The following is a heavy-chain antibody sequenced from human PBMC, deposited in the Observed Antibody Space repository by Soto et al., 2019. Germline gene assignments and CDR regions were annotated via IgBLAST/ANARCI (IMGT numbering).Heavy chain of an antibody. Sequence: GGSLRLSCAASGFSFSTYGMHWVRQAPGKGLEWMAVISNDGSNKYYADSVKGRFTISIDNSKDTLFLQMNSLRGEDTAIYYCAKVIRADSTSSNFYYYSGMDVWGQGTTVTLSS. CDR1: GFSFSTYG. V-gene: IGHV3-30*18. D-gene: IGHD6-6*01. CDR2: ISNDGSNK. CDR3: AKVIRADSTSSNFYYYSGMDV. J-gene: IGHJ6*02.